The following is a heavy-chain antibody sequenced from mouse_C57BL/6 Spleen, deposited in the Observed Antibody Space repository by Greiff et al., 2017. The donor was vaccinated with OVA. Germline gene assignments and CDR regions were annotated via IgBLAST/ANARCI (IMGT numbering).Heavy chain of an antibody. CDR1: GYTFTDYE. V-gene: IGHV1-15*01. CDR2: IDPETGGT. J-gene: IGHJ2*01. D-gene: IGHD2-4*01. Sequence: QVQLQQSGAELVRPGASVTLSCKASGYTFTDYEMHWVKQTPVHGLEWIGAIDPETGGTAYNQKFKGKAILTADKSSSTAYMELRSLTSEDSAVYYCTRRYYDSRDYWGQGTTLTVSS. CDR3: TRRYYDSRDY.